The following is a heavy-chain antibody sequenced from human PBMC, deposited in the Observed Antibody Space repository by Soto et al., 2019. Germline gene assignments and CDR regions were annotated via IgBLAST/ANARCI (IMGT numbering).Heavy chain of an antibody. CDR3: ARTALYCSGGRCYPGTLDY. D-gene: IGHD2-15*01. CDR1: GGSISSSSYY. CDR2: IYYSGST. J-gene: IGHJ4*02. Sequence: PWGTLSLTCTVSGGSISSSSYYWGWISQPPGKSLEWIGSIYYSGSTYYNPSLKSRDTISVDTSKNQFSLKLRSVTAADTAVYYCARTALYCSGGRCYPGTLDYWGQGTLVTVSS. V-gene: IGHV4-39*01.